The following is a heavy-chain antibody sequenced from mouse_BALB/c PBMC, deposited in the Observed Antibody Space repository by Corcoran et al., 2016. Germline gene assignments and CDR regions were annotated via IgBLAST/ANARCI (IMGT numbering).Heavy chain of an antibody. CDR3: ASYYGSSWFAY. V-gene: IGHV1S136*01. CDR1: GYTFTSYV. CDR2: IKPYNDGT. D-gene: IGHD1-1*01. Sequence: EVQLQQSGPELVKPGASVKMSCKASGYTFTSYVMHWVKQKPGQGLEWIGYIKPYNDGTKYNEKFKGKATLTSDKSSSTAYMELSSLTSEDSAVYYCASYYGSSWFAYWGQGTLVTVSA. J-gene: IGHJ3*01.